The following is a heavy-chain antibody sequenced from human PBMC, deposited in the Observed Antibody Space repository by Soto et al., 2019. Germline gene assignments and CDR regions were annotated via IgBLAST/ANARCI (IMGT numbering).Heavy chain of an antibody. CDR2: IIPIFGTA. D-gene: IGHD5-12*01. V-gene: IGHV1-69*12. CDR3: ARGNHRWLQLWYFDL. J-gene: IGHJ2*01. Sequence: QVQLVQYGAEVKKPGSSVTVSCKASGGTFSSYTISWVRQAPGQGLEWMGGIIPIFGTANYAQKFQGRVTITADESTSTAYMELSSLRSEDTAVYYCARGNHRWLQLWYFDLWGCGTLVTVSS. CDR1: GGTFSSYT.